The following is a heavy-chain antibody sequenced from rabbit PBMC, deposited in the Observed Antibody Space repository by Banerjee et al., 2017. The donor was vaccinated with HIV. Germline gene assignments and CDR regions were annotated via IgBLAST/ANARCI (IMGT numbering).Heavy chain of an antibody. V-gene: IGHV1S45*01. CDR2: INTSSGNT. D-gene: IGHD6-1*01. CDR1: GFSFSNKYV. Sequence: QEQLEESGGDLVKPEGSLTLTCTASGFSFSNKYVMCWVRQAPGKGLEWIACINTSSGNTVYANWAKGRLTVSRTSSTTVTLQMTSLTAADTATYFCARDFRNYYSYGVAGRGFNLWGPGTLVTVS. J-gene: IGHJ4*01. CDR3: ARDFRNYYSYGVAGRGFNL.